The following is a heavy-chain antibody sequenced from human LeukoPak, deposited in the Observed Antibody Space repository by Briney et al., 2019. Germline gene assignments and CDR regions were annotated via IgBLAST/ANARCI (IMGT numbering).Heavy chain of an antibody. J-gene: IGHJ3*02. CDR1: GYTFTGYY. CDR2: INANSGGT. CDR3: ARESKAVAEFFDAFDI. D-gene: IGHD6-19*01. V-gene: IGHV1-2*02. Sequence: SVKVSCKASGYTFTGYYMHWVRQAPGQGLEWMGWINANSGGTNYAQKFQGRVTMTRDTSISTAYMELSRLRSDDTAVYYCARESKAVAEFFDAFDIWGQGTMVTVSS.